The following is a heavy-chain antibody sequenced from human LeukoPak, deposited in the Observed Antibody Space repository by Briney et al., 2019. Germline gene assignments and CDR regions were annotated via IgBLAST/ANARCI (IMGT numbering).Heavy chain of an antibody. Sequence: GGFLRLSCAASGFTVSSNYMSWVRQAPGKGLEWVSVIYSGGSTYYADSVKGRFTISRDNSKNTLYLQMNSLRAEDTAVYYCARDRKVGATQDYWGPRTLVTVSS. CDR1: GFTVSSNY. CDR2: IYSGGST. CDR3: ARDRKVGATQDY. J-gene: IGHJ4*02. V-gene: IGHV3-53*01. D-gene: IGHD1-26*01.